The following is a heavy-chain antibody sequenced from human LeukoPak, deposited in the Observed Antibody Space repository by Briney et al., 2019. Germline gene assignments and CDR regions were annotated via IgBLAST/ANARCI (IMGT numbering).Heavy chain of an antibody. V-gene: IGHV1-2*02. D-gene: IGHD2-15*01. CDR3: ARDPSINCSGGGCYSCYFDY. CDR2: INPNSGGT. CDR1: GYTFTGYY. J-gene: IGHJ4*02. Sequence: ASVKVSCKASGYTFTGYYMHWVRQAPGQGLEWMGWINPNSGGTNYAQKFQGRVTMTRDTSISTAYMELSRLRSDDTAVYYCARDPSINCSGGGCYSCYFDYWGQGTLVTVSS.